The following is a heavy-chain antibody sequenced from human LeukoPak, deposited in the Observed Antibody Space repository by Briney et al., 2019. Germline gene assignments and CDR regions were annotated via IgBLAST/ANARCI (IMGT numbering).Heavy chain of an antibody. Sequence: AAVKVSCKASGYTFTGYYMHWVRQAPGQGLEWMGWINPNSGGKNYAQKFQGRVTMTRDTSISTAYMELSRLRSDDTAVYYCARDRSEVAAYFDYWGQGTLVTLPS. J-gene: IGHJ4*02. CDR3: ARDRSEVAAYFDY. CDR1: GYTFTGYY. CDR2: INPNSGGK. V-gene: IGHV1-2*02. D-gene: IGHD6-19*01.